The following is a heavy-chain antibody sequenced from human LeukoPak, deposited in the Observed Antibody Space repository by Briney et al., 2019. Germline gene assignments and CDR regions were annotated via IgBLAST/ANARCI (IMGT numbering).Heavy chain of an antibody. CDR2: ITGDSHTI. V-gene: IGHV3-48*01. D-gene: IGHD3-9*01. CDR1: GFTLNTYS. CDR3: ARDMGIVTGYYVDY. J-gene: IGHJ4*02. Sequence: GGSLRLSCEASGFTLNTYSMNWVRQAPGKGLEWISYITGDSHTIYYAGSVKGRFTISRDNAKNSLYLQMNSLRAEDTAVYYCARDMGIVTGYYVDYWGQGTLVTVSS.